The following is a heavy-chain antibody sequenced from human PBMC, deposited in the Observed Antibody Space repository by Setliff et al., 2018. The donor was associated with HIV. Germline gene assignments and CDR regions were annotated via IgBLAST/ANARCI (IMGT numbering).Heavy chain of an antibody. CDR2: IYYSGST. Sequence: PSETLSLTCTVSGDSISSYYWSWIRQPPGKGLEWIGYIYYSGSTNYNPSLRSRGTITLDTSKTKFHLKPSSGTAADTAVYYCARGGGFGELLSFDFWGQGTLVTVSS. CDR3: ARGGGFGELLSFDF. J-gene: IGHJ4*02. V-gene: IGHV4-59*01. D-gene: IGHD3-10*01. CDR1: GDSISSYY.